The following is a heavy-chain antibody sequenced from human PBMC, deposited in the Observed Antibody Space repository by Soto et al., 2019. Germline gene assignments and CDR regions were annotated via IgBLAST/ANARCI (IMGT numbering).Heavy chain of an antibody. CDR1: GFTFSSYG. CDR2: IWYDGSNK. J-gene: IGHJ4*02. Sequence: GGSLRLSCAASGFTFSSYGMHWVRQAPGKGLEWVAVIWYDGSNKYYAESVKGRFTISRDNSKNTLYLQMNNLRAEDTAVYYCARDSHVGSGWQLTADYWGQGTLVTVSS. D-gene: IGHD6-19*01. V-gene: IGHV3-33*01. CDR3: ARDSHVGSGWQLTADY.